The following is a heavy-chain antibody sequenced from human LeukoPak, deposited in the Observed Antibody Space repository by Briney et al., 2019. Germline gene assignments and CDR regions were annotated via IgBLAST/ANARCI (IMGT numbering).Heavy chain of an antibody. J-gene: IGHJ3*02. CDR1: GFTFSRYW. V-gene: IGHV3-7*01. CDR2: INQDGSEK. Sequence: GGSLRLSCAASGFTFSRYWMSWVRQAPGKGLEWVANINQDGSEKYYVDSVKGRFTISRDNAKNSLYLQMNSLRAEETAVYYCARDADLGATIIGAFDIRGQGTMVTVSS. CDR3: ARDADLGATIIGAFDI. D-gene: IGHD5-24*01.